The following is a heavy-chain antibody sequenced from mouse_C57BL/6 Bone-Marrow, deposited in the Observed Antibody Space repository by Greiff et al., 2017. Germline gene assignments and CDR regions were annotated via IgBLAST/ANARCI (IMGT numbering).Heavy chain of an antibody. Sequence: EVKLMESGGGLVKPGGSLKLSCAASGFTFSSYAMSWVRQTPEKRLEWVATISDGGSYTYYPDNVKGRFTISRDNAKNNLYLQMSHLKSEDTAKYYCAREGLRPYYYAMDYWGQGTSVTVSS. D-gene: IGHD2-4*01. CDR2: ISDGGSYT. CDR1: GFTFSSYA. V-gene: IGHV5-4*01. CDR3: AREGLRPYYYAMDY. J-gene: IGHJ4*01.